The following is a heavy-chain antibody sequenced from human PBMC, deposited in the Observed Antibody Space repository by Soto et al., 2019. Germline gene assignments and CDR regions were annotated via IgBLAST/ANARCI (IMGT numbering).Heavy chain of an antibody. CDR2: ISSSSSTI. V-gene: IGHV3-48*02. Sequence: PGGSLRLSCAASGFTFSSYSMNWVRQAPGKGLEWVSYISSSSSTIYYADSVKGRFTTSRDNAKNSLYLQMNSLRDEDTAVYYCARGGYYYDSSGYYPGYWGQGTLVTVSS. CDR1: GFTFSSYS. CDR3: ARGGYYYDSSGYYPGY. D-gene: IGHD3-22*01. J-gene: IGHJ4*02.